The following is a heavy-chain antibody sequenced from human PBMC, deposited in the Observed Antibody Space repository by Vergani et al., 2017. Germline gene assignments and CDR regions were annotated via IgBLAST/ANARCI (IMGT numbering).Heavy chain of an antibody. D-gene: IGHD6-19*01. Sequence: VRLVETGGGVVQTGRSLRLSCAASGFTFIMHAMSWVRQAPGKGLEWGSTLSASDRRTHYADCVKGRFTISRDNSKNTLFLNMNSVRPEDTAVYYCAKVGGSELAGTFGAFDIWGQGTMVTVSS. CDR3: AKVGGSELAGTFGAFDI. CDR1: GFTFIMHA. CDR2: LSASDRRT. V-gene: IGHV3-23*04. J-gene: IGHJ3*02.